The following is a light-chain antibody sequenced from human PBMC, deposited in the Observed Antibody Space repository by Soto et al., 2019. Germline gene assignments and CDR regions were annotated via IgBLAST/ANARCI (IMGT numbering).Light chain of an antibody. CDR1: SSDVGAYKY. V-gene: IGLV2-8*01. Sequence: QSALTQPPSASGSPGQSVTISCTGTSSDVGAYKYVSWYQQYPGKAPKLMIYEVTKRPSGVPDRFSGSKSGNTASLTVSGLQDEDEADYSCTSYVGSEIWVFGGGTKHTVL. CDR2: EVT. CDR3: TSYVGSEIWV. J-gene: IGLJ3*02.